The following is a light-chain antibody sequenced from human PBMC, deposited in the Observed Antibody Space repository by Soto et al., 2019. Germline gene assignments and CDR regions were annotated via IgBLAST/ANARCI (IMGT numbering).Light chain of an antibody. Sequence: EILLTQSPATLSLSPGETATLSCRASQSVSTYLAWYQQKPGQPPSLLIYDASNRATGVPARFSGSGSGTDFTLTISSLEPEDFAVYYCQQRSNWPPLTFGGGTKVEIK. CDR2: DAS. CDR3: QQRSNWPPLT. CDR1: QSVSTY. J-gene: IGKJ4*02. V-gene: IGKV3-11*01.